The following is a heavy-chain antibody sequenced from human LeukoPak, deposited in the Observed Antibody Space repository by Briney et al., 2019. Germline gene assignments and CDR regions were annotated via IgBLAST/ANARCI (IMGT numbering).Heavy chain of an antibody. Sequence: NPGGSLRLSCAASGFTFSSYSMNWVRQAPGKGLEWVSSISSSSSYIYYADSVKGRFTISRDNAKNSLYLQMNSLRAEDTAVYYCARDRRHVPGKGHGDPFDYWGQGTLVTVSS. CDR2: ISSSSSYI. CDR1: GFTFSSYS. V-gene: IGHV3-21*01. CDR3: ARDRRHVPGKGHGDPFDY. D-gene: IGHD4-17*01. J-gene: IGHJ4*02.